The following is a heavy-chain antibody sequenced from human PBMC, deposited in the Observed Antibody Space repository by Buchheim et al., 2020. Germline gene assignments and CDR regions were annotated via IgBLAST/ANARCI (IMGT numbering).Heavy chain of an antibody. CDR3: NVRTWGSSSGLNLDY. D-gene: IGHD6-19*01. CDR1: GIIFSNYD. J-gene: IGHJ4*02. CDR2: ISGSGSNT. Sequence: EVQLLESGGGLVQPGGSLRLSCAASGIIFSNYDMTWVRQAPGQGLEWVSSISGSGSNTFYADSVKGRFTISRDNSKNTLYLLMNSLTADDTALYYCNVRTWGSSSGLNLDYWGPGTL. V-gene: IGHV3-23*01.